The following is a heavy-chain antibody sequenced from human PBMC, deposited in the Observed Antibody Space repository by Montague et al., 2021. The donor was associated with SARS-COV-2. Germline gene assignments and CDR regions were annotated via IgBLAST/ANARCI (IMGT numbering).Heavy chain of an antibody. CDR3: ARDGDYGGTWYSFLQN. CDR2: TFYRSQWHT. J-gene: IGHJ1*01. D-gene: IGHD4-17*01. Sequence: CAISGDSVSSDNAAWRWIRQTPARGLARLGRTFYRSQWHTDSAASVRSRISFSGDISKNQFSLHLNSVTPEDTAIYYCARDGDYGGTWYSFLQNWGQGTLVIVSS. CDR1: GDSVSSDNAA. V-gene: IGHV6-1*01.